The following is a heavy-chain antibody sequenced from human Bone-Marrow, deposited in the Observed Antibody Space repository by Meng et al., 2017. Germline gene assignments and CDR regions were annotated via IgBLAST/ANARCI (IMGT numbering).Heavy chain of an antibody. Sequence: SETLSLTCTVSGGSISSSSYYWGWIRPPPGKGLEWIGSIYCSGSTYSNQSLKSRVTISVDTSKNQFSLKLSSVTAADTAVYYCARDQISKNYYGSGSNIDYWGQGTLVTVSS. CDR1: GGSISSSSYY. CDR3: ARDQISKNYYGSGSNIDY. J-gene: IGHJ4*02. CDR2: IYCSGST. D-gene: IGHD3-10*01. V-gene: IGHV4-39*07.